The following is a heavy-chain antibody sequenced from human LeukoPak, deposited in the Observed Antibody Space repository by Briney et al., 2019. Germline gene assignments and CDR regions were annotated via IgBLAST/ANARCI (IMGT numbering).Heavy chain of an antibody. V-gene: IGHV1-24*01. CDR2: FDPEDGET. D-gene: IGHD3-10*01. Sequence: ASVKVSCKVSGYTLTELSMHWVRQAPGKGLEWMGGFDPEDGETIYAQKFQGRVTMTEDTSTDTAYMELSSLRSEDTAVYYCARDPSKRWFGELFVSYGMDVWGQGTTVTVSS. CDR3: ARDPSKRWFGELFVSYGMDV. J-gene: IGHJ6*02. CDR1: GYTLTELS.